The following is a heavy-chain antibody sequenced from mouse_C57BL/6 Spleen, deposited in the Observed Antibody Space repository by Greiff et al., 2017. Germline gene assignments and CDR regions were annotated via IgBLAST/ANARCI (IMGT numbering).Heavy chain of an antibody. CDR3: ARDRRFEDYYFYY. Sequence: EVKLVESGGGLVKPGGSLKLSCAASGFTFSSYAMSWVRQTPGKRLEWVATISDGGSYTYYPDNVKGRFTISRDNAKNNLYLQMSHLKSEDTAMYDCARDRRFEDYYFYYSGQSTTLTFSS. CDR1: GFTFSSYA. J-gene: IGHJ2*01. V-gene: IGHV5-4*01. CDR2: ISDGGSYT.